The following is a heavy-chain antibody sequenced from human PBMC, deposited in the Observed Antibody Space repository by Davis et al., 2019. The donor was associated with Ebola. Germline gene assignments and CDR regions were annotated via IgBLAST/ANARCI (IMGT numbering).Heavy chain of an antibody. V-gene: IGHV1-2*02. J-gene: IGHJ6*02. CDR3: ARVIGARYTPADYGMDV. D-gene: IGHD3-16*02. Sequence: ASVQVSCKASGYTFTGYYMHWVRQAPGQGLEWMGWINPNSGGTNYAQKFQGRVTMTRDTSISTAYMELSRLRSDDTAVYYCARVIGARYTPADYGMDVWGQGTTVTVSS. CDR1: GYTFTGYY. CDR2: INPNSGGT.